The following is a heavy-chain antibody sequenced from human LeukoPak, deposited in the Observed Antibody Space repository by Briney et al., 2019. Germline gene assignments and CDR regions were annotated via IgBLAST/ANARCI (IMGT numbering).Heavy chain of an antibody. V-gene: IGHV3-53*01. D-gene: IGHD3-3*01. J-gene: IGHJ4*02. Sequence: PGGSLRLSCAASGFTVSNDYTAWVRQDPGKGLEWVSLIYADGTTFYTDSVKGRFTMSRDNFKNTLYLQMNSLRAEDTAVYYCAKDRIPDGFYSIDHWGQGVLVTVSS. CDR2: IYADGTT. CDR3: AKDRIPDGFYSIDH. CDR1: GFTVSNDY.